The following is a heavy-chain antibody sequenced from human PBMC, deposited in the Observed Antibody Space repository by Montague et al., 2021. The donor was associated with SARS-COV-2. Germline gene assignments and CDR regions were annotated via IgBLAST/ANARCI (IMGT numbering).Heavy chain of an antibody. CDR2: ISGDGDNI. Sequence: SLRLSCAASGFSFDDYAMHWVRQAPGKGLEWVSHISGDGDNIYYADSVKGRFTISRDNTKNSLYLQMNSLRPEDTALYYCAKDGLFGRDQMSHYYYYSMDDWGQGTTVTVS. V-gene: IGHV3-43*02. CDR1: GFSFDDYA. J-gene: IGHJ6*02. D-gene: IGHD3-10*01. CDR3: AKDGLFGRDQMSHYYYYSMDD.